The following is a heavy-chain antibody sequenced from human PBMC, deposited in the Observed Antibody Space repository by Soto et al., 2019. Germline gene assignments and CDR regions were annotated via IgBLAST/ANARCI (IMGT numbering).Heavy chain of an antibody. J-gene: IGHJ6*02. D-gene: IGHD3-3*01. CDR1: GHTFTGYY. Sequence: ASVKVSCKASGHTFTGYYMHWVRQAPGQGLEWMGWINPNSGGTNYAQKFQGWVTMTRDTSISTAYMELSRLRSDDTAVYYCARDRVTILGVVIMDGMDVWGQGTTVTVSS. CDR2: INPNSGGT. CDR3: ARDRVTILGVVIMDGMDV. V-gene: IGHV1-2*04.